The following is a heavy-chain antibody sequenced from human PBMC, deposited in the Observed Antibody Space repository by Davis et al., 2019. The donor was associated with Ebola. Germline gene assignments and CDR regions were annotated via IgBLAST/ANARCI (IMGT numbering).Heavy chain of an antibody. J-gene: IGHJ3*01. Sequence: GESLKISCKGSGYTFATYWITWVRQVPGKGLEWMGRIDPSDSYTNYSPSFQGHITISVDRSISTAYLQWSSLKASDSAIYYCARHNYDTTGTSDAFDLWGQGTLVTVSS. V-gene: IGHV5-10-1*01. CDR2: IDPSDSYT. CDR1: GYTFATYW. CDR3: ARHNYDTTGTSDAFDL. D-gene: IGHD3-22*01.